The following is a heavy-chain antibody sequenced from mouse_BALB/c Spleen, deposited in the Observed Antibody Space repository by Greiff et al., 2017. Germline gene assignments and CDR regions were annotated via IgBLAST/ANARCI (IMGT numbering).Heavy chain of an antibody. CDR1: GFSLTSYG. V-gene: IGHV2-9*02. J-gene: IGHJ2*01. D-gene: IGHD2-1*01. CDR2: IWAGGST. CDR3: ARSYYGNYYFDY. Sequence: VKLVESGPGLVAPSQSLSITCTVSGFSLTSYGVHWVRQPPGKGLEWLGVIWAGGSTNYNSALMSRLSISKDNSKSQVFLKMNSLQTDDTAMYYCARSYYGNYYFDYWGQGTTLTVSS.